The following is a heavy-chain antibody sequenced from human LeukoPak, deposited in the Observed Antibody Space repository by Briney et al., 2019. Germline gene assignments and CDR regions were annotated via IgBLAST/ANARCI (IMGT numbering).Heavy chain of an antibody. V-gene: IGHV3-30-3*01. J-gene: IGHJ4*02. CDR1: GFTLRSYA. Sequence: GGSLRLSCAVSGFTLRSYAIHWVRQAPGKGLQWVAFISYDAAVKYYADSVRGRFTVSRDNSKNTLSLQMNSLRPEDTAVYYCARDFSTWYSIDYWGRGTLVSVSS. CDR3: ARDFSTWYSIDY. D-gene: IGHD2-15*01. CDR2: ISYDAAVK.